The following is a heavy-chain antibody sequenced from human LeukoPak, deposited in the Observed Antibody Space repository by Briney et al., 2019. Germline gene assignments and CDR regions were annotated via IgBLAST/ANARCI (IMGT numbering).Heavy chain of an antibody. V-gene: IGHV3-21*01. CDR3: ARGTMNPLNFDY. Sequence: GGSLRLSCTASGFTFNTYSMNWVRQAPGKGLEWVSSISSSSSYIYYADSVKGRFTISRDNAKNSLYLQMNSLRAEDTAVYYCARGTMNPLNFDYWGQGTLVTVSS. CDR1: GFTFNTYS. D-gene: IGHD1-7*01. CDR2: ISSSSSYI. J-gene: IGHJ4*02.